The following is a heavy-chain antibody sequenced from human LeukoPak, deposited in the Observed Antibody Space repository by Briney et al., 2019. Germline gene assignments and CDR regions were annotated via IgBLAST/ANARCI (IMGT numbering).Heavy chain of an antibody. CDR1: GFTFGEYA. V-gene: IGHV3-49*04. Sequence: GGSLRLSCTASGFTFGEYAMSWVRQAPGKGLEWVGFIRGKPYGGTTEYAASVKGSFTISRDDSESIAYLQMNSLKTEDTAVYYCTRDVPYGGNSGDFDYWGQGTLVTVSS. D-gene: IGHD4-23*01. J-gene: IGHJ4*02. CDR3: TRDVPYGGNSGDFDY. CDR2: IRGKPYGGTT.